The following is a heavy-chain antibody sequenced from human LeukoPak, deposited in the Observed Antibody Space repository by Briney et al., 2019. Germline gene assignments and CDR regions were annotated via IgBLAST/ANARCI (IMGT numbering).Heavy chain of an antibody. CDR3: ARDYGTIVDY. J-gene: IGHJ4*02. Sequence: GGSLRLSCAASGFTFSSYAMSWVRQAPGKGLEWVSSISSSSSYIYYADSVKGRFTISRDNAKNSLYLQMNSLRAEDTAVYYCARDYGTIVDYWGQGTLVTVSS. D-gene: IGHD3-3*01. CDR1: GFTFSSYA. V-gene: IGHV3-21*01. CDR2: ISSSSSYI.